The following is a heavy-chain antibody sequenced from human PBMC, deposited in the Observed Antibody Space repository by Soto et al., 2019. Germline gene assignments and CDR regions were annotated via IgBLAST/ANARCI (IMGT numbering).Heavy chain of an antibody. J-gene: IGHJ4*02. D-gene: IGHD1-26*01. Sequence: QVQLQESGPGLVKPSQTLSLTCTVSGGSISSGGYYWSWIRQHPGKGLEWIGYIYYSGSTYYTPSPKSRVTISVDTSKNQFSLKLSSVTAADTAVYYCAREGGIVGATAADYWGQGTLVTVSS. CDR2: IYYSGST. CDR1: GGSISSGGYY. V-gene: IGHV4-31*03. CDR3: AREGGIVGATAADY.